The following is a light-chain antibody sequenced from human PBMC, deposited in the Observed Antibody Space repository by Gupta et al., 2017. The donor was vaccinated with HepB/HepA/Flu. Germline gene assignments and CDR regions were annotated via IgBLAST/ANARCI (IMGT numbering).Light chain of an antibody. Sequence: QSVLTQPPSASGAPGQRVTISCSGSSSNIGLNAVTWYQQLPGPPPKLIIYLNNQRPSGVPDRSFGPKSGPPAPLAISGRQWEGEADYNCAAWYVRLNGGLFGGGTKLT. CDR1: SSNIGLNA. J-gene: IGLJ3*02. V-gene: IGLV1-44*01. CDR3: AAWYVRLNGGL. CDR2: LNN.